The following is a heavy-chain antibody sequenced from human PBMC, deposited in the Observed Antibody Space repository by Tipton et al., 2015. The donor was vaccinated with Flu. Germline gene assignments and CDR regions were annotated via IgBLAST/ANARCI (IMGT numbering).Heavy chain of an antibody. CDR3: ARGSSWYLHFQH. Sequence: TLSLTCTVSGGSISSGSYYWGWIRQPPGKGLEWIGCIYYSGRTYYNPSLKSRVTISVDTSKNQFSLKLSSMTAADTAVYYCARGSSWYLHFQHWGQGTLVTVSS. D-gene: IGHD6-13*01. CDR1: GGSISSGSYY. J-gene: IGHJ1*01. V-gene: IGHV4-39*07. CDR2: IYYSGRT.